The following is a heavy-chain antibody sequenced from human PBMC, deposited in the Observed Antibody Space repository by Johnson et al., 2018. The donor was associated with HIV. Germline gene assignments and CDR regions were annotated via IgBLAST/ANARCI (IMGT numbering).Heavy chain of an antibody. CDR2: ISSSGSTI. D-gene: IGHD2-2*01. V-gene: IGHV3-11*01. CDR3: ARGTLAAFDI. J-gene: IGHJ3*02. CDR1: GFTFDDYG. Sequence: QVQLVESGGGVVRPGGSLRLSCAASGFTFDDYGMSWVRQAPGKGLERVSYISSSGSTIYYADSVKGRFTISRDNAKNTLYLQMNSLGAEDTAVYYCARGTLAAFDIWGQGTMVTVSS.